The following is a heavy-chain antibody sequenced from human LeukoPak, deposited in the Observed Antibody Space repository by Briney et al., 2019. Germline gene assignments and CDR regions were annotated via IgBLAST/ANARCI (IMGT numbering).Heavy chain of an antibody. Sequence: TGGSLRLSCAASGFTFTTYWMSWVRQAPGKGLEWVANINQDGIEKYYVASVRGRLTISRDNAKNPIYVQMNSLRAEDAAVYYCARGFDGYYGFDLWGQGTMVTVSS. D-gene: IGHD5-24*01. V-gene: IGHV3-7*05. CDR3: ARGFDGYYGFDL. CDR2: INQDGIEK. CDR1: GFTFTTYW. J-gene: IGHJ3*01.